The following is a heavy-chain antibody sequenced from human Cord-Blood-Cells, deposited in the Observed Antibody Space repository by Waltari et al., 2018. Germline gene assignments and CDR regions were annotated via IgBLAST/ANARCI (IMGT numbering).Heavy chain of an antibody. CDR2: ISSSSSYI. Sequence: EVQLVESGGGLVKPGGSLRLSCAASGFTFSSYSMNWSRQAPGKGLEWVSSISSSSSYIYYADSVKGRFTISRDNAKNSLYLQMNSLRAEDTAVYYCARDRLTGDAFDIWGQGTMVTVSS. CDR3: ARDRLTGDAFDI. J-gene: IGHJ3*02. D-gene: IGHD7-27*01. V-gene: IGHV3-21*01. CDR1: GFTFSSYS.